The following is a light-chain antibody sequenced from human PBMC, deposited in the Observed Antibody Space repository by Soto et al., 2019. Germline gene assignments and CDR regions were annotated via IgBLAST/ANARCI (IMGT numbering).Light chain of an antibody. CDR1: SSDIGAFNF. CDR3: CSYAAGDTFK. V-gene: IGLV2-11*01. CDR2: DVF. Sequence: QSVLTQPPSVSGSPGHSVTISCIGTSSDIGAFNFVSWHQQRPGKAPRLIIYDVFQRPSGVPDRFSASKSCITASLTISGLQAEDEADYYCCSYAAGDTFKFGGGTKLTVL. J-gene: IGLJ3*02.